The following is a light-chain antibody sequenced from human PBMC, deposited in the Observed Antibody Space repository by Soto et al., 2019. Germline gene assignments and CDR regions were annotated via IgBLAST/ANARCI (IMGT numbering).Light chain of an antibody. Sequence: EIVFTQSPGTLSLSPGERASLSFRASQSVSSNYLAWYQQKSGQAPSLLIYDVSRRATGIPERFSGSGSGTDFTLTISSLEPEDVGVYYCLHRMNWPLTFGQGTRLEIK. CDR2: DVS. J-gene: IGKJ5*01. V-gene: IGKV3D-20*02. CDR3: LHRMNWPLT. CDR1: QSVSSNY.